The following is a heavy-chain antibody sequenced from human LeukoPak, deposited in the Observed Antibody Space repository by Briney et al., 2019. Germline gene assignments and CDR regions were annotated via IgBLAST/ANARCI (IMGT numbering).Heavy chain of an antibody. CDR2: IYHSGST. V-gene: IGHV4-38-2*02. J-gene: IGHJ4*02. CDR3: ASVGGSPSNYFDY. Sequence: PSETLSLTCTVSGYSISSGYYWGWIRQPPGKGLEWIGSIYHSGSTCHNPSLKSRVTISVDTSKSQFSLKLSSVTAADTAVYYCASVGGSPSNYFDYWGQGTLVTGSS. CDR1: GYSISSGYY. D-gene: IGHD3-16*01.